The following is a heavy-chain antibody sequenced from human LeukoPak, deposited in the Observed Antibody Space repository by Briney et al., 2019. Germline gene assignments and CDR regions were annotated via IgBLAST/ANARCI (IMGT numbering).Heavy chain of an antibody. J-gene: IGHJ4*02. CDR1: GFTFNSYS. CDR3: ARDISYSSRLLN. V-gene: IGHV3-21*01. CDR2: ISSSSSYI. D-gene: IGHD6-13*01. Sequence: PGGSLRLPCAASGFTFNSYSMNWVRQAPGKGLEWVSSISSSSSYIYYADSVKGRFTISRDNAKNSLYLQMNSLRAEDTAVYYCARDISYSSRLLNWGQGTLVTVFS.